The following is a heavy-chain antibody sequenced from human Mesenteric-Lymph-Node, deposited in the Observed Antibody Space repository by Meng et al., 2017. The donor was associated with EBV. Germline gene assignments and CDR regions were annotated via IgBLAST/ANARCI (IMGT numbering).Heavy chain of an antibody. CDR2: IIPILGIA. D-gene: IGHD5-24*01. J-gene: IGHJ4*02. CDR1: GGTFSSYT. V-gene: IGHV1-69*08. CDR3: ARDEGGWLTAPVY. Sequence: QVQLVQSGAEVKKPGSSVKVSCKASGGTFSSYTISWVRQAPGQGLEWMGRIIPILGIANYAQKFQGRVTITADKSTSTAYMELSSLRSEDTAVYYCARDEGGWLTAPVYWGQGTLVTVSS.